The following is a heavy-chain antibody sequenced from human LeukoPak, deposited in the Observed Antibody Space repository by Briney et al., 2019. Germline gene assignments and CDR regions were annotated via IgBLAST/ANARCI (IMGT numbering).Heavy chain of an antibody. J-gene: IGHJ4*02. CDR1: GGSVSDYY. CDR3: AIRKLGNDY. D-gene: IGHD7-27*01. Sequence: SETLSLTCTVSGGSVSDYYWSWIRQSPGKGLEWIGYIYYTETSYNPSLKSRVTISADTSKNQFSLKLYSVTAADTAVYYCAIRKLGNDYWGQGTLVTVSS. V-gene: IGHV4-59*02. CDR2: IYYTET.